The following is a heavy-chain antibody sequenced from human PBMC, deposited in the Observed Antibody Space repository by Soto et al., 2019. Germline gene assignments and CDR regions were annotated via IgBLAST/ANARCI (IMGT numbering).Heavy chain of an antibody. CDR3: ARLLFGLGGWFDP. D-gene: IGHD3-10*02. CDR1: GGSISSYY. V-gene: IGHV4-59*01. Sequence: QVQLQESGPGLVKPSETLSLTCTVSGGSISSYYWSWIRQPQGKGLEWIGYIYYSGSTNYNPSLKSRVTISVDTSKNQFSLKLSSVTAADTAVYYCARLLFGLGGWFDPWGQGTLVTVSS. CDR2: IYYSGST. J-gene: IGHJ5*02.